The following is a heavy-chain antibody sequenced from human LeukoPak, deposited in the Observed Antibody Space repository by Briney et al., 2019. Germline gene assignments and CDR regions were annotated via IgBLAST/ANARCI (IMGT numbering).Heavy chain of an antibody. CDR2: IKSKTDGGTT. CDR3: TTDGIAYYFDY. D-gene: IGHD6-13*01. V-gene: IGHV3-15*01. CDR1: GFTVSSNY. Sequence: GGSLRLSCVASGFTVSSNYMSWVRQAPGKGLEWVGRIKSKTDGGTTDYAAPVKGRFTISRDDSKNTLYLQMNSLKTEDTAVYYCTTDGIAYYFDYWGQGTLVTVSS. J-gene: IGHJ4*02.